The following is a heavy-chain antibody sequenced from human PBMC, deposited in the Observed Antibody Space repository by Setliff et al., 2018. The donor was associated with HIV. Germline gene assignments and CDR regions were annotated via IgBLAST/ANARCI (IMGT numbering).Heavy chain of an antibody. CDR1: GFSFRSHV. CDR3: IRGVICSGGNCNYYYYMDV. Sequence: GGSLRLSCASSGFSFRSHVMTWARQAPGKGLEWVSSITGSGTNTYYTDSVRGRFTLSRDNSRNTVFLQMNSLRAEDTAVYYCIRGVICSGGNCNYYYYMDVWGKGTTVTVSS. V-gene: IGHV3-23*01. J-gene: IGHJ6*03. D-gene: IGHD2-15*01. CDR2: ITGSGTNT.